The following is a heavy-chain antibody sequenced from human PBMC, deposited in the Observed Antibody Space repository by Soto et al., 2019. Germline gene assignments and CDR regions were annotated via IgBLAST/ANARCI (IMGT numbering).Heavy chain of an antibody. V-gene: IGHV3-21*01. CDR2: ISYSSSYI. CDR3: ARDLGRLMGATPGY. D-gene: IGHD1-26*01. Sequence: GGSLRFSCAASGFTFSTYSMNWVRQAPGKGLEWVSSISYSSSYIYYADSVKGRFTISRDNAKNSLYLQMSSLRAEDTAVYYCARDLGRLMGATPGYWGQGTLVTVSS. J-gene: IGHJ4*02. CDR1: GFTFSTYS.